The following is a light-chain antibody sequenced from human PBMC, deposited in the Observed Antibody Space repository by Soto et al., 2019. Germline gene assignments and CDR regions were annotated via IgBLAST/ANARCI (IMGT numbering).Light chain of an antibody. Sequence: EIVLTQSPATLSLSPGERATLSCRASQSVSSYLAWYQQKPGQAPRLLIYDASNRATGIPARFSGSGSGTDFTHTISSLEPEDFAVYYCQQRSNWPRGVTFGQGTRLEIK. CDR2: DAS. V-gene: IGKV3-11*01. CDR3: QQRSNWPRGVT. CDR1: QSVSSY. J-gene: IGKJ5*01.